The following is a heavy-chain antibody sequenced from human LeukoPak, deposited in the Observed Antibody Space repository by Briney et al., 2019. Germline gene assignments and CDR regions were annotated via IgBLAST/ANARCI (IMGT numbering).Heavy chain of an antibody. Sequence: SVKVSCKDSGGTFSSYAIRWVRQAPGQELEWMGGIIPIFGTANYAQKFQGRVTITTDESTSTAYMELSSLRSEDTAVYYCARVTDTVTTSELDYWGQRTLVTVSS. CDR1: GGTFSSYA. D-gene: IGHD4-17*01. J-gene: IGHJ4*02. CDR3: ARVTDTVTTSELDY. CDR2: IIPIFGTA. V-gene: IGHV1-69*05.